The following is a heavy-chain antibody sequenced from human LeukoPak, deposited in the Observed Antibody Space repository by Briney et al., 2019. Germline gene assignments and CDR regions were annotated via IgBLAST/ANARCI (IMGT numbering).Heavy chain of an antibody. Sequence: PGGSLRLSCAASGFTFSSYEMNWVRQAPGKGLEWVSYISSSASTIYSADSVKGRFTISRDNAKNSLYLQMNGLRAEDTAVYYCARLPGYSSSWYDWYFDLWGRGTLVTVSS. V-gene: IGHV3-48*03. D-gene: IGHD6-13*01. CDR1: GFTFSSYE. CDR2: ISSSASTI. J-gene: IGHJ2*01. CDR3: ARLPGYSSSWYDWYFDL.